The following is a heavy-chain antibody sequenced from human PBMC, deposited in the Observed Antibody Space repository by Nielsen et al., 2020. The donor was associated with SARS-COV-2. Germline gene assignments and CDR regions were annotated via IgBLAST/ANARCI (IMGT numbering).Heavy chain of an antibody. J-gene: IGHJ4*02. CDR1: GFTFSSYA. D-gene: IGHD6-13*01. CDR3: AKDSGAGGSPAGYSSSWYVRDFTGIFDY. CDR2: ISGSGGST. Sequence: GESLRISCAASGFTFSSYAMSWVRQAPGKGLEWVSAISGSGGSTYYADSVKGRFTISRDNSKNTLYLQMNSLRAEDTAVYYCAKDSGAGGSPAGYSSSWYVRDFTGIFDYWGQGTLVTVSS. V-gene: IGHV3-23*01.